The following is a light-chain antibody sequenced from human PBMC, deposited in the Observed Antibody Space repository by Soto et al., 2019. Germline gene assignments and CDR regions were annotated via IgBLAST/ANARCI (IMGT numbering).Light chain of an antibody. V-gene: IGKV3-15*01. Sequence: DIVLTQSPGTLSCSPTPRASLYCRASQSISSNLAWYQQKTGQDPRLLIYGASTSATGIPARFSGSGSGTEFTLTISSRQSEDFAVYYCQQYNNWPRTFGQGTKVDIK. CDR2: GAS. CDR3: QQYNNWPRT. CDR1: QSISSN. J-gene: IGKJ1*01.